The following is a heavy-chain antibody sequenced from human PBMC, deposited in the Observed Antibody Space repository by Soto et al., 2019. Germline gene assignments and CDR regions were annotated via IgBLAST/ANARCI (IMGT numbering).Heavy chain of an antibody. V-gene: IGHV3-66*01. CDR2: IYSDGGT. CDR1: GFTVSSNY. J-gene: IGHJ6*03. CDR3: ARASYYFYYYMDV. Sequence: EVQLVESGGGLVQPGGSLRLSCAASGFTVSSNYISWVRQAPGKGLEWVSVIYSDGGTHYADSLKGRFTISRDNSKNTMYLQMNSLRAEDPAVYYCARASYYFYYYMDVWGKGTPVTVAS.